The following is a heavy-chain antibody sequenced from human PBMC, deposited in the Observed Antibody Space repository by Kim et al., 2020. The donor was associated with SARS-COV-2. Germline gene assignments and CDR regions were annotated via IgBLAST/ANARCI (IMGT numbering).Heavy chain of an antibody. CDR2: ISSSSSTI. D-gene: IGHD3-3*01. J-gene: IGHJ4*02. Sequence: GGSLRLSCAASGFTFSSYSMNWVRQAPGKGLEWVSYISSSSSTIYYADSVKGRFTISRDNAKNSLYLQMNSLRDEDTAVYYCARDLDYDCWSGYAKTFDYWGQGTLVPVSS. CDR1: GFTFSSYS. CDR3: ARDLDYDCWSGYAKTFDY. V-gene: IGHV3-48*02.